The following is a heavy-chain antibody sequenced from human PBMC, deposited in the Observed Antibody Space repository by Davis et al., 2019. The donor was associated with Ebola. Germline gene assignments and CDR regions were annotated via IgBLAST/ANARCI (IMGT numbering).Heavy chain of an antibody. CDR2: IKSKTDGGTT. V-gene: IGHV3-15*01. CDR1: GFTFSNAW. D-gene: IGHD5-24*01. CDR3: TTDLRAARWLPYYFDY. Sequence: GESLKISCAASGFTFSNAWMSWVRQAPGKGLEWVGRIKSKTDGGTTDYAAPVKGRFTISRDDSKNTLYLQMNSLKTEDTAVYYCTTDLRAARWLPYYFDYWGQGTLVTVSS. J-gene: IGHJ4*02.